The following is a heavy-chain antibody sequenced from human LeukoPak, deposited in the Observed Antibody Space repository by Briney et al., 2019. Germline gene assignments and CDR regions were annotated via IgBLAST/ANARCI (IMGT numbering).Heavy chain of an antibody. Sequence: PGGSLRLSCAASGFTFSSYGMHWVRQAPGKGLEWVAFIRYDGRNKYYTDSLEGRFTISRDNSKNTLYLQMNSLRAEDTAVYYCAKDGASVYSSNCYFDYWGQGTLVTVSS. CDR2: IRYDGRNK. CDR1: GFTFSSYG. V-gene: IGHV3-30*02. D-gene: IGHD6-13*01. J-gene: IGHJ4*02. CDR3: AKDGASVYSSNCYFDY.